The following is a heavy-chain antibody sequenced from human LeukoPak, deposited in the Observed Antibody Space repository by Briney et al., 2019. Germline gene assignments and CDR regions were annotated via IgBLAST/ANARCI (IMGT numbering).Heavy chain of an antibody. V-gene: IGHV3-11*03. D-gene: IGHD6-13*01. CDR2: VSSSSSYT. J-gene: IGHJ4*02. CDR3: AAGTAADY. CDR1: GIPFSDFY. Sequence: KPGGSLRLSCVVSGIPFSDFYMNWIRQAPGKGLEWISYVSSSSSYTDYAESVKRRFTISRDNAKSALYSEMSDLRVEDTAVYYCAAGTAADYWGQGTLVIVSS.